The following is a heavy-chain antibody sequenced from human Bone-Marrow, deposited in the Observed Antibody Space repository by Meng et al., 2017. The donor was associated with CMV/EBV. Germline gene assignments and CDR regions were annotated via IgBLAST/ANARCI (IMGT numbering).Heavy chain of an antibody. CDR1: GYTFTGYY. V-gene: IGHV1-2*02. J-gene: IGHJ4*02. CDR2: SNPNSGGT. Sequence: ASVTVSCKASGYTFTGYYIHSVRQATGQGREWMGWSNPNSGGTNYAQKFQGRVTMTRDTSINTAYMEPSRLGSDDTAVYYCASGVFAIPGTGDWGQGTLVTVYS. CDR3: ASGVFAIPGTGD. D-gene: IGHD2-8*01.